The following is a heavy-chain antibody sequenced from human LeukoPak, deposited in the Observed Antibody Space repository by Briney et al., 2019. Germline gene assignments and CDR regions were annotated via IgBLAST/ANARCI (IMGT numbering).Heavy chain of an antibody. CDR1: GFTFDDYA. J-gene: IGHJ4*02. D-gene: IGHD3-10*01. Sequence: GGSLRLSCAASGFTFDDYAMHWVRQAPGKGLEWVSGISWNSGSIGYADSVKGRFTISRDNSKNTLYLQMNNLRAEDTAIYYCAKDIPISGSYFHWGQGTLVTVSS. V-gene: IGHV3-9*01. CDR3: AKDIPISGSYFH. CDR2: ISWNSGSI.